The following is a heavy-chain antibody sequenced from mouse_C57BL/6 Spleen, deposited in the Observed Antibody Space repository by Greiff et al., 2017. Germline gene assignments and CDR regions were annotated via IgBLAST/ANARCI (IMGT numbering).Heavy chain of an antibody. Sequence: QVQLQQPGAELVKPGASVKMSCKASGYTFTSYWITWVKQRPGQGLEWIGDIYPGSGSTNYNEKFKSKATLTVDTSSSTAYMQLSSLTSEDSAVYYCARGIYYCGSRGVYFDYWGQGTTLTVSS. CDR2: IYPGSGST. CDR3: ARGIYYCGSRGVYFDY. CDR1: GYTFTSYW. J-gene: IGHJ2*01. D-gene: IGHD1-1*01. V-gene: IGHV1-55*01.